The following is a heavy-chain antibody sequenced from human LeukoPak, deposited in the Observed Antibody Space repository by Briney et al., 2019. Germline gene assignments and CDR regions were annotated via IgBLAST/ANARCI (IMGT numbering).Heavy chain of an antibody. CDR3: ARDSRMDYFDY. CDR2: IKQDGSEK. CDR1: GFTFSSYW. V-gene: IGHV3-7*01. J-gene: IGHJ4*02. Sequence: PGGSLGLSCAASGFTFSSYWMSWVRQAPGKGLEWVANIKQDGSEKYYVDSVKGRFTISRDNAKNSLYLQMSSLRAEDTAVYYCARDSRMDYFDYWGQGTLVTVSS. D-gene: IGHD2-8*01.